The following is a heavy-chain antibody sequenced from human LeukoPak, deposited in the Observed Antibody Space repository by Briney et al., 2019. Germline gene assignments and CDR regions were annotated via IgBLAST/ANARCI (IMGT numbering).Heavy chain of an antibody. CDR1: GFTFTSSA. J-gene: IGHJ4*02. CDR3: AAVPYYYDSSGYYR. D-gene: IGHD3-22*01. Sequence: SVKVSCKASGFTFTSSAVQWVRQARGQRLEWIGWIVIGSGNTSYAQKFQERVTITRDMSTSTAYMELSSLRSEDTAVYYCAAVPYYYDSSGYYRWGQGTLVTVSS. CDR2: IVIGSGNT. V-gene: IGHV1-58*01.